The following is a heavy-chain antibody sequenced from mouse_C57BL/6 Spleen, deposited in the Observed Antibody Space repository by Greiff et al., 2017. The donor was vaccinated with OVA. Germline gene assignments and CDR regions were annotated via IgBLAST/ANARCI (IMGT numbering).Heavy chain of an antibody. CDR3: ARSGNYHYYAMDY. CDR2: IYPRDGST. Sequence: QVQLQQSGPELVKPGASVKLSCKASGYTFTSYDINWVQQRPGQGLEWIGWIYPRDGSTKYNEKFKGKATLTVDTSSSTAYMELHSLTSEDSAVYFCARSGNYHYYAMDYWGQGTSVTVSS. D-gene: IGHD2-1*01. J-gene: IGHJ4*01. V-gene: IGHV1-85*01. CDR1: GYTFTSYD.